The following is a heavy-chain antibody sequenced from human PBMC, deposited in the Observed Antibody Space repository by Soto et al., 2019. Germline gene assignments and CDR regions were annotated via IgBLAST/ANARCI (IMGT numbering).Heavy chain of an antibody. CDR3: ARFDGSSWYGCDY. J-gene: IGHJ4*02. V-gene: IGHV3-48*02. Sequence: EVQLVESGGDLVQPGGSLRLTCAASGFTFNTYTMTWVRQAPGKGLEWVSYITSGSDNIYYADSVRGRFTASSDNAKNSLYLQMASLREDDTAVYYFARFDGSSWYGCDYWGQGTLVTVSS. CDR2: ITSGSDNI. D-gene: IGHD6-13*01. CDR1: GFTFNTYT.